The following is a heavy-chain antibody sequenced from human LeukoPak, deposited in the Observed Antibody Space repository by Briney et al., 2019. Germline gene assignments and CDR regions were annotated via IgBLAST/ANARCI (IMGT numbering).Heavy chain of an antibody. J-gene: IGHJ4*02. CDR1: GYTLTELS. CDR3: ATGVRGYSYGDY. V-gene: IGHV1-24*01. Sequence: ASVKLSCKVSGYTLTELSMHWVRQAPGKGLEWMGGFDPEDGETIYAQKFQGRVTMTEDTSTDTAYMELSSLRSEDTAVYYCATGVRGYSYGDYWGQGTLVTVSS. D-gene: IGHD5-18*01. CDR2: FDPEDGET.